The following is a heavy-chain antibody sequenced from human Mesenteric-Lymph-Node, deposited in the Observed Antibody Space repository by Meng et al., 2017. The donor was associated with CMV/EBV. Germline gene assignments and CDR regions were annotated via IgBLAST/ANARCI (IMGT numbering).Heavy chain of an antibody. CDR2: ISGSGGST. D-gene: IGHD3-10*01. J-gene: IGHJ4*02. CDR3: AKDYYGAGSLFDY. V-gene: IGHV3-23*01. CDR1: GFTFSTYA. Sequence: ETLSLTCAASGFTFSTYAMTWVRQAPGKGLEWVSGISGSGGSTYYADSVKGRFTISRDNFKNTLYLQMNSLRAEDTAVYYCAKDYYGAGSLFDYWGQGTLVTVSS.